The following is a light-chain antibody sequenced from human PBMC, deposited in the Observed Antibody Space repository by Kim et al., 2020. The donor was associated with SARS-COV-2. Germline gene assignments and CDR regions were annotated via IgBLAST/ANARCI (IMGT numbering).Light chain of an antibody. V-gene: IGKV3-11*01. CDR3: QQRSNWLT. J-gene: IGKJ4*01. CDR2: DAS. Sequence: SLSPGERATRSCRASQCVSSYLAWYQQKPGQAPRLLIYDASNGATGIPARFSGSGSGTDFTLTISSLEPEDFAVYYCQQRSNWLTFGGGTKVEIK. CDR1: QCVSSY.